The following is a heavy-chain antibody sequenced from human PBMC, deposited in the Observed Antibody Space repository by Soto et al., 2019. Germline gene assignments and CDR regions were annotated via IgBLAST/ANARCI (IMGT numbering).Heavy chain of an antibody. CDR2: IIPIFGTA. Sequence: GASVKVSCKASGGTFSSYAISWVRQAPGQGLEWMGGIIPIFGTANYAQKFQGRVTITADESTSTAYMELSSLRSEDTALYYCARFLRGCSSTSCYGPYYYGMDVWGQGTTVTVSS. CDR1: GGTFSSYA. J-gene: IGHJ6*02. D-gene: IGHD2-2*01. V-gene: IGHV1-69*13. CDR3: ARFLRGCSSTSCYGPYYYGMDV.